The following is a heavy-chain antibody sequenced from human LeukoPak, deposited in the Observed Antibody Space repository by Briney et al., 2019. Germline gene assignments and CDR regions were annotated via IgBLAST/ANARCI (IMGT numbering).Heavy chain of an antibody. D-gene: IGHD3-3*01. Sequence: PSETLSLTCAVSGGSISSDGYSWSWIRQPPGKGLEWIGYIYHSGSTYYNPSLKSRVTISVDRSKNQFSLKLSSVTAADTAVYYCARGGVGDFWGGYPYGIYYYGMDVWGQGTTVTVSS. J-gene: IGHJ6*02. V-gene: IGHV4-30-2*01. CDR2: IYHSGST. CDR3: ARGGVGDFWGGYPYGIYYYGMDV. CDR1: GGSISSDGYS.